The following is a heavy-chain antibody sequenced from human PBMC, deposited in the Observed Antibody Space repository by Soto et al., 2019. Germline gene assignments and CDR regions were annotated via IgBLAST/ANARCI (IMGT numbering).Heavy chain of an antibody. V-gene: IGHV1-46*01. Sequence: ASVKVSCKASGYTFTSHYMHWVRQSPGQGLEWMGIINPSGGSTSYAQKFQGRVTMTRDTSTSTVYMELSSLRSEDTAVYYCARAHNYDFWSGYYYYGMDVWGQGTTVTVS. J-gene: IGHJ6*02. CDR1: GYTFTSHY. CDR3: ARAHNYDFWSGYYYYGMDV. D-gene: IGHD3-3*01. CDR2: INPSGGST.